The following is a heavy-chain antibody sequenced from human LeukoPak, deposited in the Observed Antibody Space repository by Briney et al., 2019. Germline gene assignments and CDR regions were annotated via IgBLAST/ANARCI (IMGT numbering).Heavy chain of an antibody. D-gene: IGHD2-15*01. J-gene: IGHJ4*02. CDR1: GFTFSSYW. V-gene: IGHV3-7*01. Sequence: PGGSLRLSCAASGFTFSSYWMSWVRQAPGKGLEWVANIKQDGSEKYYVDSVKGRFTISRDNAKNSLYLQMNSLRAEDTAVYYCARDFCSSGSCHEDYWGQGTLVTVSS. CDR3: ARDFCSSGSCHEDY. CDR2: IKQDGSEK.